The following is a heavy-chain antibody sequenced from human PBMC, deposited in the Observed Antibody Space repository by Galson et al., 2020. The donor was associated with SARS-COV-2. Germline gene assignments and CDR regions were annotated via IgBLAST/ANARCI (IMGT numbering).Heavy chain of an antibody. CDR3: ARHFVGCTNGVCFYYMDV. CDR2: IDPSDSYT. J-gene: IGHJ6*03. D-gene: IGHD2-8*01. V-gene: IGHV5-10-1*01. Sequence: ASVKVSCKGSGYSFTSYWISWVRQMPGKGLEWMGRIDPSDSYTNYSPSFQGHVTISADKSISTAYLQWSSLKASDTAMYYCARHFVGCTNGVCFYYMDVWGKGTTVTVSS. CDR1: GYSFTSYW.